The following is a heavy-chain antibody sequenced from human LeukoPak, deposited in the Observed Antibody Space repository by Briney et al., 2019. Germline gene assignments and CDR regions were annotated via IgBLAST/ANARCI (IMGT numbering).Heavy chain of an antibody. CDR2: IYHSGST. CDR3: ARENRPPDTIFGVTLPPDAFDI. V-gene: IGHV4-30-2*01. D-gene: IGHD3-3*01. J-gene: IGHJ3*02. Sequence: SETLSLTCTVSGGSISSGGYYWSWIRQPPGKGLEWIGYIYHSGSTYYNPSLKSRVTISVDRSKNQFSLKLSSVTAADTAVYYCARENRPPDTIFGVTLPPDAFDIWGQGTMVTVSS. CDR1: GGSISSGGYY.